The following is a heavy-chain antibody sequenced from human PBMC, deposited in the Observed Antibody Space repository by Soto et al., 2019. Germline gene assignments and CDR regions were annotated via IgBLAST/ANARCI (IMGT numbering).Heavy chain of an antibody. CDR1: GFTFSIYG. CDR3: AKGRNRDRAMPGGY. D-gene: IGHD5-18*01. J-gene: IGHJ4*02. Sequence: GGSLRLSCAASGFTFSIYGMHWVRQAPGKGLEWVAVISYDENNKYYADSVKGRFTISRDNSKNTLYLQMNSLRAEDTAVYYCAKGRNRDRAMPGGYWGQGTLVTVSS. CDR2: ISYDENNK. V-gene: IGHV3-30*18.